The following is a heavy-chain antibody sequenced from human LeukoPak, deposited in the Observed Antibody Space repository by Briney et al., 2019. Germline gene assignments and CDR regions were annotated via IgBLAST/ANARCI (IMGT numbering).Heavy chain of an antibody. CDR1: GGSISSYY. J-gene: IGHJ4*02. D-gene: IGHD3-9*01. V-gene: IGHV4-59*04. CDR3: AVGFILTGYPYYFDY. Sequence: PSETLSLTCTVSGGSISSYYWSWIRQPPGKGLEWIGSIYHSGSTYYNPSLKSRVTISVDTSKNQFSLKLSSVTAADTAVYYCAVGFILTGYPYYFDYWGQGTLVTVSS. CDR2: IYHSGST.